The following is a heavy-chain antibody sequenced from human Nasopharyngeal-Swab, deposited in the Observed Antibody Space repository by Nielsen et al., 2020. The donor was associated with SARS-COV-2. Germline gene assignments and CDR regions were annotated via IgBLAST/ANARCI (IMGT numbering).Heavy chain of an antibody. CDR3: AHRALELFDY. J-gene: IGHJ4*02. Sequence: WIRQPPGKALEWLAHIFSNDEKSYSPSLKSRLTITKDTSKNQVVLTMTNMDPVDTATYYCAHRALELFDYWGQGTLVTVSS. D-gene: IGHD3-3*01. V-gene: IGHV2-26*01. CDR2: IFSNDEK.